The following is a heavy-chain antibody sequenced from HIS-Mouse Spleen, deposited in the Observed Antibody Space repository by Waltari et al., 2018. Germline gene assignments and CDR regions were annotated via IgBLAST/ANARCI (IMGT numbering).Heavy chain of an antibody. CDR2: IYRGGST. CDR1: GFTVSSNY. CDR3: ARGYSSSWDFDY. J-gene: IGHJ4*02. V-gene: IGHV3-53*02. D-gene: IGHD6-13*01. Sequence: EVQLVETGGGLIQPGGSLRLSCAASGFTVSSNYMSWVRQAPGKGLEWVSVIYRGGSTYYADSVKGRFTISRDNSKNTLYLQMNSLRAEDTAVYYCARGYSSSWDFDYWGQGTLVTVSS.